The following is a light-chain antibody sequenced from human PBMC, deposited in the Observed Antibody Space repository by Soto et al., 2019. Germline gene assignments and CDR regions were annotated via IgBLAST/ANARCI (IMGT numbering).Light chain of an antibody. Sequence: EIVLTQSPSTLSVSPGDRATISCRASQSVSSYLAWYQQKPGQAPRLLIYDASNRATGIPARFSGSGSGTDYTLTTSSIEHEDFAAYYCQQRSNCSCTFGQGTRLEIK. V-gene: IGKV3-11*01. CDR1: QSVSSY. J-gene: IGKJ5*01. CDR2: DAS. CDR3: QQRSNCSCT.